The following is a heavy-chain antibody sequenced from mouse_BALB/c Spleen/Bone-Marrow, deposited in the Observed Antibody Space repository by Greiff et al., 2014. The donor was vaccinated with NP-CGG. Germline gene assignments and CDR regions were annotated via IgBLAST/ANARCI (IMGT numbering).Heavy chain of an antibody. V-gene: IGHV14-3*02. D-gene: IGHD1-1*01. CDR1: DLNIKDAY. CDR3: AVYYYGRSSFAY. Sequence: EVMLVESGAELVKPGASVKLSCTASDLNIKDAYMHWVKQRPEQGLEWIGRIDPANVNTKYDTKFQGKATITADTSSNTAYLLLSSLTSEDTAVYYCAVYYYGRSSFAYWGQGTLVTVSA. CDR2: IDPANVNT. J-gene: IGHJ3*01.